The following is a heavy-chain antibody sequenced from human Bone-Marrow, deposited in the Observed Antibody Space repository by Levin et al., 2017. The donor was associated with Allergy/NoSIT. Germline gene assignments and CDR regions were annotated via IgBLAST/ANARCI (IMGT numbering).Heavy chain of an antibody. D-gene: IGHD5-18*01. CDR2: IYYLGTT. Sequence: SQTLSLTCTVSGGSINSNTYYWVWIRQSPGKGLEWLGSIYYLGTTLYSRSLKSRVAISLDKSKNQFSLKLTSVTAADSALYFCARARDNYGYLPLDSWGRGTLVTVSS. CDR1: GGSINSNTYY. J-gene: IGHJ4*02. CDR3: ARARDNYGYLPLDS. V-gene: IGHV4-39*07.